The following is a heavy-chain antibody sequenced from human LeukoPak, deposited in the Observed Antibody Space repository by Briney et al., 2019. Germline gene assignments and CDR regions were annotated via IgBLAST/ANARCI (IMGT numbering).Heavy chain of an antibody. V-gene: IGHV3-33*01. CDR1: GFTFSSYG. D-gene: IGHD6-13*01. J-gene: IGHJ4*02. CDR3: ARLPTCSPLHY. CDR2: IWYDGANK. Sequence: HPGGSLRLSSAAAGFTFSSYGMHWVRQAPGKGLEWVAVIWYDGANKYYADSVKGRFTISRDNSKNTLYLQMSSLRAEDTAVYYCARLPTCSPLHYWGQGTPVTVSS.